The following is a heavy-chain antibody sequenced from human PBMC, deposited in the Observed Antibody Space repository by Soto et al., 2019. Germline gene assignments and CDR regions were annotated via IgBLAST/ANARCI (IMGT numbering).Heavy chain of an antibody. CDR3: ARPAVHSSGFTDY. J-gene: IGHJ4*02. CDR1: GGSISSSSYY. D-gene: IGHD6-19*01. V-gene: IGHV4-39*01. Sequence: QLQLQESGPGLVKPSETLSLTCTVSGGSISSSSYYWGWIRQPPGKGLEWIGSIYYSGSTYYNPSLKSRVTLSVDTSNTQFSLKLSSVTAADTAVYYCARPAVHSSGFTDYWGQGPLVTVSS. CDR2: IYYSGST.